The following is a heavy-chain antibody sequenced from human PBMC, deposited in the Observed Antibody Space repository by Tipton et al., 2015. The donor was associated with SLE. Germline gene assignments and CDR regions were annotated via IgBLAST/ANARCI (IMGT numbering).Heavy chain of an antibody. Sequence: SLRLSCAASGFTFDDFGMSWVRQAPGKGLEWLCGIMWNGGSTSYADSVKGRFTISRDNAKNSLYLQMNSLRAEDTALYYCATAARPPHYYYYMDVWGKGTTVTVSS. V-gene: IGHV3-20*04. CDR1: GFTFDDFG. J-gene: IGHJ6*03. D-gene: IGHD6-6*01. CDR3: ATAARPPHYYYYMDV. CDR2: IMWNGGST.